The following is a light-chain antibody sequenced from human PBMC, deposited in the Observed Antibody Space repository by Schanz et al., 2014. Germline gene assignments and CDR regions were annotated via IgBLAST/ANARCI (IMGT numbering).Light chain of an antibody. Sequence: NFMLTQPHSVSESPGKTVTISCTRTSGSIVSNFVQWYQQRPGSVPTTVIYEGNQRPSGVPDRFSGSIDSSSNTASLTISGLKTEDEADYYCQSYDSSTRGVVFGGGTKLTVL. CDR1: SGSIVSNF. J-gene: IGLJ3*02. V-gene: IGLV6-57*03. CDR2: EGN. CDR3: QSYDSSTRGVV.